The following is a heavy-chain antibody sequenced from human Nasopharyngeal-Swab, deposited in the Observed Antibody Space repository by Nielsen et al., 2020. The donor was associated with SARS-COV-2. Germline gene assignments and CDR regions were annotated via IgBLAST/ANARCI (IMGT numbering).Heavy chain of an antibody. CDR3: ARVHCSRSSCSAPDYYYYYMDV. CDR2: ISSSSSYI. Sequence: GESLKISCAASGFTLSSYSMNWVRQAPGTGLEWVSSISSSSSYIFYADSVKGRFTISRDNAKNSLYLQMNSLRVEDTAVYYCARVHCSRSSCSAPDYYYYYMDVWGKGTTVTVSS. CDR1: GFTLSSYS. D-gene: IGHD2-2*01. J-gene: IGHJ6*03. V-gene: IGHV3-21*01.